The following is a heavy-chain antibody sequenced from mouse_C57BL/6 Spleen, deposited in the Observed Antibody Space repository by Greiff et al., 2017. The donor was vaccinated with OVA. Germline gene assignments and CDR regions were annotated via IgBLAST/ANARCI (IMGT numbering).Heavy chain of an antibody. Sequence: QVQLKESGAELARPGASVKLSCKASGYTFTSYGISWVKQRTGQGLEWIGEIYPRSGNTYYNEKFKGKATLPADKSSSTAYMELRSLTSEDSAVYFCARGNSNYAMDYWGQGTSVTVSS. D-gene: IGHD2-5*01. CDR3: ARGNSNYAMDY. CDR2: IYPRSGNT. J-gene: IGHJ4*01. CDR1: GYTFTSYG. V-gene: IGHV1-81*01.